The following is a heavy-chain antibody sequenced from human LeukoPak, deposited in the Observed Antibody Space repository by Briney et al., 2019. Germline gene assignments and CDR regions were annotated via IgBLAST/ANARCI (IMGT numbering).Heavy chain of an antibody. CDR2: ISGSGGST. V-gene: IGHV3-23*01. J-gene: IGHJ4*02. D-gene: IGHD6-13*01. Sequence: PGGSLRLSCAASGFTFSSYTMSWVRQAPGKGLEWVSAISGSGGSTYYADSVKGRFTVSRDNSKNTLYLQMNSPRAEDTAVYYCARRPHSSWYFDYWGQGTLVTVSS. CDR1: GFTFSSYT. CDR3: ARRPHSSWYFDY.